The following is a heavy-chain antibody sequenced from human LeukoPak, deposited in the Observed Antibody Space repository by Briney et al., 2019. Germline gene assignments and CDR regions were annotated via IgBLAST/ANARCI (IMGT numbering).Heavy chain of an antibody. J-gene: IGHJ4*02. CDR2: IGGSSGST. V-gene: IGHV3-23*01. CDR1: GLTFSTYA. CDR3: AKDRCSSCSCYLLDY. Sequence: GGSLRLSCAASGLTFSTYAMSWVRQATGKGLEWVSAIGGSSGSTNYADSVKGRFTISRDSSKNTVYLQMNSLRAEDTAVYYCAKDRCSSCSCYLLDYWGQGTLVTVSS. D-gene: IGHD2-15*01.